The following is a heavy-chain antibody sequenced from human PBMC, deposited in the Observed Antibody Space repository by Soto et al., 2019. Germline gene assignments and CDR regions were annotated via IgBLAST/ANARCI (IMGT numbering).Heavy chain of an antibody. V-gene: IGHV4-34*01. J-gene: IGHJ6*02. CDR1: GGSFSGYY. CDR2: INHSGST. D-gene: IGHD1-26*01. Sequence: SETLSLTCAVYGGSFSGYYWSWIRQPPGKGLEWIVEINHSGSTNYNPSLKSRVTISVDTSKNQFSLKLSSVTAADTAVYYCARELYGLYYYYGMDVWGQGTTVTVSS. CDR3: ARELYGLYYYYGMDV.